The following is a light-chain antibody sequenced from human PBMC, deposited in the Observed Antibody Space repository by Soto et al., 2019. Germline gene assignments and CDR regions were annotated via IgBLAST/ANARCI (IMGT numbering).Light chain of an antibody. V-gene: IGLV2-14*03. J-gene: IGLJ1*01. Sequence: QSVLTQPASVSGSPGQSITISCTGTSSDIGDYNSVSWYQQHPGKAPKLIIYEVSHRPSGVSNRFSGSKSGNTASLTISGLQADDEADYYCNSFTTSTTPYVFGTGTKVTVL. CDR1: SSDIGDYNS. CDR3: NSFTTSTTPYV. CDR2: EVS.